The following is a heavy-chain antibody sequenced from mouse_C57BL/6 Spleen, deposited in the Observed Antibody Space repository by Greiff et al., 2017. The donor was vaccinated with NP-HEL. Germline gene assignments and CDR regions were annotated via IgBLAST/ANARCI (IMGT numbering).Heavy chain of an antibody. CDR1: GYTFTSYG. V-gene: IGHV1-81*01. CDR2: IYPRSGNT. J-gene: IGHJ3*01. Sequence: VMLVESGAELARPGASVKLSCKASGYTFTSYGISWVKQRTGQGLEWIGEIYPRSGNTYYNEKFKGKATLTADKSSSTAYMELRSLTSEDSAVYFCARGRDSPWFAYWGQGTLVTVSA. CDR3: ARGRDSPWFAY.